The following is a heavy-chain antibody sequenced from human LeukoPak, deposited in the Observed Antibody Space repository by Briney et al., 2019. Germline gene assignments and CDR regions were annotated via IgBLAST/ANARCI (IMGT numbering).Heavy chain of an antibody. CDR3: ARDRGDHGMDV. CDR2: IHHSGST. Sequence: SQTLSLTCAVSGGSISSGGYSWSWIRQPPGKGLEWIGYIHHSGSTYYNPSLKSRVTISVDRSKNQFSLKLSSVTAADTAVYYCARDRGDHGMDVWGQGTTVTVSS. V-gene: IGHV4-30-2*01. J-gene: IGHJ6*02. CDR1: GGSISSGGYS. D-gene: IGHD3-10*01.